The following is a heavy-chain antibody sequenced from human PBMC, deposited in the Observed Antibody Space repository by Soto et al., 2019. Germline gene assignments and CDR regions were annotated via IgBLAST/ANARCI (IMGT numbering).Heavy chain of an antibody. V-gene: IGHV1-2*02. D-gene: IGHD6-19*01. CDR2: INPNSGGT. CDR1: GDTFTGYY. J-gene: IGHJ5*02. Sequence: QVQLVQSGAEVKKSGASVKVSCKASGDTFTGYYFHWVRQDPGQGLEWVGWINPNSGGTNYAQNFQGRATITRDSSITTVYMELSSLRRDDTAVYYCARDGVAVDGSQNWLDTWGQGTLVTVSS. CDR3: ARDGVAVDGSQNWLDT.